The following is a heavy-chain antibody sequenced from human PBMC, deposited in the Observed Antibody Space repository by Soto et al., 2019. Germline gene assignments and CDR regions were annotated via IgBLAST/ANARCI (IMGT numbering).Heavy chain of an antibody. V-gene: IGHV4-34*01. CDR1: GGSFSGYY. J-gene: IGHJ4*02. CDR2: INHSGST. Sequence: SETLSLTCAVYGGSFSGYYWSWIRQPPGKGLEWIGEINHSGSTNYNPSLKSRVTISVDTSKNQFSLKLSSVTAADTAVYYCARAGDNFDYWGQGTLVTVSS. CDR3: ARAGDNFDY.